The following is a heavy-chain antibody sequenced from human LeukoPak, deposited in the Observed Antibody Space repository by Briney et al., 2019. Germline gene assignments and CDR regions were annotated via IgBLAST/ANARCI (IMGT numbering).Heavy chain of an antibody. CDR3: ARFRGYSGYSFDY. V-gene: IGHV3-48*03. J-gene: IGHJ4*02. D-gene: IGHD5-12*01. CDR2: ISSGGSTI. Sequence: PGGSLRLSCAASGFTFSSYEMNWVRQAPGKGLEWISYISSGGSTIYYADSVKGRFTISRDDAKKSLYLQMNSLRAEDTAVYYCARFRGYSGYSFDYWGQGTLVTVSS. CDR1: GFTFSSYE.